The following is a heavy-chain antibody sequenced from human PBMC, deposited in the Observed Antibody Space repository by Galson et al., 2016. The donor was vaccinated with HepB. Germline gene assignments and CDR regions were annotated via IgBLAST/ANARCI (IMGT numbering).Heavy chain of an antibody. Sequence: SVKVSCKASGYAFTDYYVHCVRQAPGQGLEWMGWINPNSGGTKYAQKIQGRVTMTGDKSISTVYMELSRIRSEDTAVYYCARGRFNKRVDVDAFDVWGQGTMVTVSS. CDR1: GYAFTDYY. CDR3: ARGRFNKRVDVDAFDV. V-gene: IGHV1-2*02. CDR2: INPNSGGT. D-gene: IGHD1/OR15-1a*01. J-gene: IGHJ3*01.